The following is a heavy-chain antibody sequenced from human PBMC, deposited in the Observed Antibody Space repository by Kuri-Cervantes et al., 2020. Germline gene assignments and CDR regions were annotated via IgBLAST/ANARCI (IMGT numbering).Heavy chain of an antibody. V-gene: IGHV5-51*01. CDR3: ARFARDYSYYYFYYMDV. Sequence: GSLRLSCKGSGYSFTSYWIGWVRQMPGKGLEWMGIIYPGDSDTRYSPSFQGQVTISADKSISTAYLQWSSLKASDTAMYYCARFARDYSYYYFYYMDVWGKGTTVTVSS. D-gene: IGHD4-11*01. CDR1: GYSFTSYW. CDR2: IYPGDSDT. J-gene: IGHJ6*03.